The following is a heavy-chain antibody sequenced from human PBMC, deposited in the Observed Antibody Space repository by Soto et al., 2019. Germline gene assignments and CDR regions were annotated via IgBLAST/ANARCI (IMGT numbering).Heavy chain of an antibody. CDR2: IYYSGGT. V-gene: IGHV4-59*01. CDR1: GGSISSYY. J-gene: IGHJ5*02. D-gene: IGHD1-1*01. CDR3: ARGRGYSAP. Sequence: SETLSLTCTVSGGSISSYYWSWIRQPPGKGLEWIGYIYYSGGTNYNPSLKSRVTISVDTSKNQFSLKLSSVTAADTAVYYCARGRGYSAPWGQGTLVTVSS.